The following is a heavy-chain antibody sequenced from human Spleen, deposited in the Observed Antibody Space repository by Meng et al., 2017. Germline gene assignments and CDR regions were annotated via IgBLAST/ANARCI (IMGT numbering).Heavy chain of an antibody. V-gene: IGHV3-30*04. CDR2: ISYDGSYK. Sequence: QVQLVESGGGVVQPGRSLRLSCAASGFTFSSYAMHWVRQAPGKGLEWVAVISYDGSYKYYADSVKGRFTISRDNSKNTVYLQMNSLRAEDTAGYYCARDRTYFDYWGQGTLVTVSS. CDR1: GFTFSSYA. J-gene: IGHJ4*02. D-gene: IGHD3-16*01. CDR3: ARDRTYFDY.